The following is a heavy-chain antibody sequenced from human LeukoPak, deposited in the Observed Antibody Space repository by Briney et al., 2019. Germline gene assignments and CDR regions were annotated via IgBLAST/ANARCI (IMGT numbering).Heavy chain of an antibody. V-gene: IGHV3-23*01. CDR2: ISGSAGDT. J-gene: IGHJ6*02. D-gene: IGHD3-10*01. Sequence: GGSLRLSCATSQFNFNKFGMTWVRQGPGKGLEWVSAISGSAGDTYYADSVKGRFTISRDNSKNTLYMQMNSLGAEDTAVYYCAKRAPMVRGRTDYQYGMDVWGQGTTVTVSS. CDR3: AKRAPMVRGRTDYQYGMDV. CDR1: QFNFNKFG.